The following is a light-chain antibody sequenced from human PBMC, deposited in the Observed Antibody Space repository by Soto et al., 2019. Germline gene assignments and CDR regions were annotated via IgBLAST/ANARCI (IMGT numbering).Light chain of an antibody. V-gene: IGKV3-15*01. CDR3: QQYYHLPIT. Sequence: EILMTQSPATLPVPPPETVNLYYRASQAVSSRLAWYQQKPGQAPRLLISGASTGPTGVPPRFRGSGSGTDFTLTGASLQSEDIATYYCQQYYHLPITFGGGTKVDIK. CDR2: GAS. J-gene: IGKJ4*01. CDR1: QAVSSR.